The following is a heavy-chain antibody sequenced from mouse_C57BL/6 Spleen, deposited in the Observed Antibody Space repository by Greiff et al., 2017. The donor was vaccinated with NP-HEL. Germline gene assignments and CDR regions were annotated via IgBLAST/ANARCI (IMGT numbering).Heavy chain of an antibody. D-gene: IGHD1-1*01. CDR1: GYTFTSYD. Sequence: VQLQQSGPELVKPGASVKLSCKASGYTFTSYDINWVKQRPGQGLEWIGWIYPRDGSTKYNEKFKGKATLTVDTSSSTAYMELHSLTSEDSAVYFCARYYGSSYFWFAYWGQGTLVTVSA. J-gene: IGHJ3*01. V-gene: IGHV1-85*01. CDR2: IYPRDGST. CDR3: ARYYGSSYFWFAY.